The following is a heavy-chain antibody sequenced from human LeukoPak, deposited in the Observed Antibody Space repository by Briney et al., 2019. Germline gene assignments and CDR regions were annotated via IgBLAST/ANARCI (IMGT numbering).Heavy chain of an antibody. CDR3: ERDLLFYDSGSGMDV. D-gene: IGHD3-22*01. Sequence: VGSARLSCAASGFTFSTYWISWVRQAPGQGPEWVAYINQDRSEKYYADTVQGRVTISRDKAKNSLYLQMNSLRAEDTVVYYCERDLLFYDSGSGMDVWGHGTPVTVSS. J-gene: IGHJ6*02. V-gene: IGHV3-7*01. CDR1: GFTFSTYW. CDR2: INQDRSEK.